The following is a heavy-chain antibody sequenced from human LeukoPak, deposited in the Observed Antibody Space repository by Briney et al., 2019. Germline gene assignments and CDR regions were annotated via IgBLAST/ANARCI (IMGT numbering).Heavy chain of an antibody. CDR2: ISAYNGNT. CDR1: GYTFTSYG. CDR3: ARGHDILTGFAFDP. D-gene: IGHD3-9*01. V-gene: IGHV1-18*01. J-gene: IGHJ5*02. Sequence: ASVKVSCKASGYTFTSYGISWVRQAPGQGLEWMGWISAYNGNTNYAQKFQGRVTITRDTSASTAYVDLRSLRSEDTAIYYCARGHDILTGFAFDPWGQGTPVTVSS.